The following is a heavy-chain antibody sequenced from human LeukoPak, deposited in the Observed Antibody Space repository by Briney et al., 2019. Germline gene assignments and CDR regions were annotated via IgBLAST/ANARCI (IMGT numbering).Heavy chain of an antibody. J-gene: IGHJ4*02. Sequence: PSGTLSLTCAVSGGSISSSNWWSWVRQPPGKGLEWIGEIYHSGSTNYNPSLKSRVTISVDKSKNQFSLKLSSVPAADTAVYYCARRGVSSGWTLDYWGQGTLVTVSS. CDR1: GGSISSSNW. V-gene: IGHV4-4*02. CDR2: IYHSGST. CDR3: ARRGVSSGWTLDY. D-gene: IGHD6-19*01.